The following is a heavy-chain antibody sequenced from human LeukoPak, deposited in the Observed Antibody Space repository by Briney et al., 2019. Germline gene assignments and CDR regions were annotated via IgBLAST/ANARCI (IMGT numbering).Heavy chain of an antibody. J-gene: IGHJ5*02. CDR3: ARDTAAAATTSDNWFDP. Sequence: PSETLSLTCTVSGGSISSYYWSWIRQPAGKGLEWIGRIYTSGSTNYNPSLKSRVTISVDTSKNQFSLKLSSVTAADTAVYYCARDTAAAATTSDNWFDPWGQGTLVTVSS. V-gene: IGHV4-4*07. D-gene: IGHD6-13*01. CDR2: IYTSGST. CDR1: GGSISSYY.